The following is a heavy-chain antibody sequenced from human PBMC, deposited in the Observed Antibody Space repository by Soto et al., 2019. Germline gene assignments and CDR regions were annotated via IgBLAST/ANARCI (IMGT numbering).Heavy chain of an antibody. D-gene: IGHD2-8*01. V-gene: IGHV3-11*01. CDR2: ISRSGSTI. CDR3: ARYFMVYAMSNWFDP. CDR1: GFTFSDYY. J-gene: IGHJ5*02. Sequence: GGSLRLSCAASGFTFSDYYMSWIRQAPGKGLEWVSYISRSGSTIYYADSVKGRFTISRDNAKNSLYLQMNSLRAEDTAVYYCARYFMVYAMSNWFDPWGQGTLVTVSS.